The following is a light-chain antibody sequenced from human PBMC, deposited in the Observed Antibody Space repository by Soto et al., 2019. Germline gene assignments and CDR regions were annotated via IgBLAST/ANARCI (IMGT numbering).Light chain of an antibody. CDR2: AAS. Sequence: DIHMTQSPSSLSASVGDRVTITCRASQGITSWLVWYQQKPGQAPKLLIYAASSLPRGVPSRFSGSGSETDFSLTISILQPEDFATSSCPQTDSFPYTFGRGTKVDIK. CDR1: QGITSW. J-gene: IGKJ2*01. CDR3: PQTDSFPYT. V-gene: IGKV1-12*01.